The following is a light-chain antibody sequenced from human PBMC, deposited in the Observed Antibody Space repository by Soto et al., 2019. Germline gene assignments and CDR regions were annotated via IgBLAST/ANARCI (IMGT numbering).Light chain of an antibody. CDR1: QSVSSNY. CDR2: GIS. CDR3: QQRSNWPIT. V-gene: IGKV3-11*01. Sequence: EIVLTQSPATLSSSPGETATLSCRVSQSVSSNYFAWYQQKPGQAPRLLIYGISIRATGIPARFSGSGSGTDFTLTISSLEPEDFAVYYCQQRSNWPITFGQGTRLEIK. J-gene: IGKJ5*01.